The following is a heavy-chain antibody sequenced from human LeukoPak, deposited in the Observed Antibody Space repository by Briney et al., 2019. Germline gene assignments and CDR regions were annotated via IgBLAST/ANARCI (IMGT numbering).Heavy chain of an antibody. CDR1: GFTFSSYS. J-gene: IGHJ4*02. V-gene: IGHV3-21*01. CDR2: ISSSSSYI. CDR3: ARGGPAATGMSNFDY. Sequence: GGSLRLSCAASGFTFSSYSMNWVRQAPGKGLVWVSSISSSSSYIYYADSIKGRVTISRDNAKNSLYLQMNRLRVKDTAVYDCARGGPAATGMSNFDYWGQGTLVTVSS. D-gene: IGHD2-2*01.